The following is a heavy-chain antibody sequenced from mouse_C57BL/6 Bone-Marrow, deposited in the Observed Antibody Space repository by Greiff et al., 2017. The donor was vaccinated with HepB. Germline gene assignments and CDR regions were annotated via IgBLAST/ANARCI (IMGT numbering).Heavy chain of an antibody. CDR1: GYTFTDYA. J-gene: IGHJ4*01. D-gene: IGHD1-1*01. V-gene: IGHV1-67*01. Sequence: QVHVKQSGPELVRPGVSVKISCKGSGYTFTDYAMHWVKQSHAKSLEWIGVISTYYGDASYNQKFKDKATMTVDKSSSTAYMELARLTSEDSAVYYCARGPITTVVATSSMDYWGQGTSVTVSS. CDR3: ARGPITTVVATSSMDY. CDR2: ISTYYGDA.